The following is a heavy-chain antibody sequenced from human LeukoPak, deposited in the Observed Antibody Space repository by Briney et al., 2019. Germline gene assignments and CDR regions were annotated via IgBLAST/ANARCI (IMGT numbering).Heavy chain of an antibody. CDR2: ISVDIGNT. CDR3: ARDRLGYCGGGSCLLFDY. CDR1: GYTFASCG. J-gene: IGHJ4*02. V-gene: IGHV1-18*01. Sequence: ASVKVSCKASGYTFASCGISWVRQAPGQGLEWMGWISVDIGNTNYAQSLQGRVSMTRDISTTIVYMELTSLRSDDTAVYYCARDRLGYCGGGSCLLFDYWGQGTLVTVSS. D-gene: IGHD2-15*01.